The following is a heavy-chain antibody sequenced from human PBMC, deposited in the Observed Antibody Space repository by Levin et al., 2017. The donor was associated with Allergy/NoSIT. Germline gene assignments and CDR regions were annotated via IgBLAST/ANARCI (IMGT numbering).Heavy chain of an antibody. D-gene: IGHD1-14*01. CDR3: VRDRGNPDAFDI. CDR1: GFRFSPYW. V-gene: IGHV3-74*01. CDR2: IKGDASVT. Sequence: LSLTCAASGFRFSPYWMNWVRQAPGKGLVWVSHIKGDASVTVYADSVKGRFTISRDNAKNTRYWQMNSLTAEDTALYYCVRDRGNPDAFDIWGQGTMVTVSS. J-gene: IGHJ3*02.